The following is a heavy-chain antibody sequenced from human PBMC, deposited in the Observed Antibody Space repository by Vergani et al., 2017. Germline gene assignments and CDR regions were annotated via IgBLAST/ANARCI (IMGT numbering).Heavy chain of an antibody. CDR1: GYTFTDHY. CDR3: ATPQTVTTGGMEV. V-gene: IGHV1-69-2*01. Sequence: EVQLVQSGAEVKKPGATMKISCKVSGYTFTDHYMHWVIQAPGKGLEWMGLVDPENGETIYAEKFKGRVTIAACTSTDTAHLELSSLRSEDTAVYYCATPQTVTTGGMEVWGQGTTVIVSS. CDR2: VDPENGET. D-gene: IGHD4-17*01. J-gene: IGHJ6*02.